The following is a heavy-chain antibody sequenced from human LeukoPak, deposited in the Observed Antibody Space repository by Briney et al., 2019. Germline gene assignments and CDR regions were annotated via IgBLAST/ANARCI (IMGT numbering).Heavy chain of an antibody. J-gene: IGHJ4*02. CDR3: AKDRGRFLEWLLLDY. Sequence: GGSLRLSCAASGFTFSSYGMHWVRQAPGKGLGWVAVISYDGSNKYYADSVKGRFTISRDNSKNTLYLQMNSLRAEDTAVYYCAKDRGRFLEWLLLDYWGQGTLVTVSS. V-gene: IGHV3-30*18. CDR1: GFTFSSYG. CDR2: ISYDGSNK. D-gene: IGHD3-3*01.